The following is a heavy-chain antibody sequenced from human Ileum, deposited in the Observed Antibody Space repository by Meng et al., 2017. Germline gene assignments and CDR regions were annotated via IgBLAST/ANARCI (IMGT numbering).Heavy chain of an antibody. J-gene: IGHJ5*02. CDR1: GGSFSGYY. V-gene: IGHV4-34*01. Sequence: SETLSLTCAVYGGSFSGYYWSWIRQPPGKGLEWIGEINHSGSTNYNPSLKSRVTISVDTSKNQFSLKLSSVTAADTAVYYCARGRFLGYCSGGSCPVTNWFDPWGQGTLVTVSS. CDR2: INHSGST. D-gene: IGHD2-15*01. CDR3: ARGRFLGYCSGGSCPVTNWFDP.